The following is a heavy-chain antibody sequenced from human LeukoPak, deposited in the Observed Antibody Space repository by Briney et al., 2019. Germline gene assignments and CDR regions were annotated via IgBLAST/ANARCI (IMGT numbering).Heavy chain of an antibody. V-gene: IGHV3-23*01. CDR2: ISYSGGGT. CDR1: GFLSSRYA. D-gene: IGHD6-19*01. Sequence: GGSLRLSCAPSGFLSSRYAMSWVRQAPGTGLERVSGISYSGGGTYYADSVKGRFTISRDNSKNTLSLQMNSLRAEDTAVYYCAKGGSSGWSGSRFDYWGQGTLVTVSS. CDR3: AKGGSSGWSGSRFDY. J-gene: IGHJ4*02.